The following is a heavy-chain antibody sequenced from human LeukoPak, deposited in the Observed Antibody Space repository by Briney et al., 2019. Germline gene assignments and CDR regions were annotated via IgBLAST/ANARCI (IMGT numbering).Heavy chain of an antibody. J-gene: IGHJ4*02. Sequence: SETLSLTCSVSGGSISNYYWSWIRQPPGKGLEWIGYIYYSGSTNYNPSLKSRVTISIDTSKNQFSLKLSSVTAADTAVYYCARDRDGYNPFDYWGQGTLVTVSS. V-gene: IGHV4-59*01. CDR3: ARDRDGYNPFDY. CDR1: GGSISNYY. D-gene: IGHD5-24*01. CDR2: IYYSGST.